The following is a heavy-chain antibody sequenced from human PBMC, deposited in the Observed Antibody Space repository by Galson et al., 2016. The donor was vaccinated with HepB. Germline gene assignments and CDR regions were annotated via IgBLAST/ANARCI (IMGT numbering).Heavy chain of an antibody. V-gene: IGHV3-23*01. D-gene: IGHD1-26*01. J-gene: IGHJ4*02. CDR1: GFTFSSYA. Sequence: SLRLSCAASGFTFSSYAMSWVRQAPGKGLEWVSVITGSGAHTLYADSVRGRFTISRDNSKNTLYLQTYRLRAEDTAVYYCARSPPAPMVGPTTTYYFDSWGQGTLVTVSS. CDR2: ITGSGAHT. CDR3: ARSPPAPMVGPTTTYYFDS.